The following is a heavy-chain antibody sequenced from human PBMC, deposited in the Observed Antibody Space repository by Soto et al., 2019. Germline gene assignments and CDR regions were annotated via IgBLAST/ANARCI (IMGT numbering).Heavy chain of an antibody. J-gene: IGHJ4*02. Sequence: GASVKVSCKASGYTFTSYTLHWVRQAPGQRLEWMGWINTGNGNTKYSQKFQGRVTIARDTSANTAYMELSSLRSEDTAVYYCAKDTYYHDRSGYYIFDYWGQGTPVTVSS. CDR3: AKDTYYHDRSGYYIFDY. D-gene: IGHD3-22*01. CDR2: INTGNGNT. V-gene: IGHV1-3*04. CDR1: GYTFTSYT.